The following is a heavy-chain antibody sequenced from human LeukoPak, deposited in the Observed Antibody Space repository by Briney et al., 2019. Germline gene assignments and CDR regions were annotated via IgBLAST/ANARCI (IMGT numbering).Heavy chain of an antibody. V-gene: IGHV3-30*03. CDR2: ISYDGSNK. D-gene: IGHD3-10*01. CDR1: GFTFSSYS. CDR3: ARVPYGSGSYEGFYFDY. Sequence: GGSLRLSCAASGFTFSSYSMNWVRQAPGKGLEWVAVISYDGSNKYYADSVKGRFTISRDNSKNTLYLQMNSLRAEDTAVYYCARVPYGSGSYEGFYFDYWGQGTLVTVSS. J-gene: IGHJ4*02.